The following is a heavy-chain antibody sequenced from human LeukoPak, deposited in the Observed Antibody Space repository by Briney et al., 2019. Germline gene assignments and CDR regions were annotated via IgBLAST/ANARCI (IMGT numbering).Heavy chain of an antibody. CDR3: ARHVSGIYGSRGDFDY. Sequence: SETLSLTCSVSGGSINSFYWSWIRQPPGKGLEWIGYIHSNGGTNYNPSLKSRVTMSVDTSKNQFSLKLNSVTAADSAVYFCARHVSGIYGSRGDFDYWGQGTLVTDSS. CDR2: IHSNGGT. J-gene: IGHJ4*02. V-gene: IGHV4-59*08. CDR1: GGSINSFY. D-gene: IGHD3-10*01.